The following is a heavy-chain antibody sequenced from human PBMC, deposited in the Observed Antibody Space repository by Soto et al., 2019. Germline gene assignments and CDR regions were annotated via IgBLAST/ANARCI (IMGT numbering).Heavy chain of an antibody. CDR2: IWYDGSNQ. Sequence: QVQLVESGGGVVQPGRSLRLSCAASGLTFRNYGMHWVRQAPGKGLEWVGVIWYDGSNQYYADSVRGRFTISRDNSKNTLYLQMNSRRAEDTAVYYCARDIGSARLDFWGQGTVVTVSS. CDR3: ARDIGSARLDF. J-gene: IGHJ1*01. CDR1: GLTFRNYG. V-gene: IGHV3-33*01. D-gene: IGHD1-26*01.